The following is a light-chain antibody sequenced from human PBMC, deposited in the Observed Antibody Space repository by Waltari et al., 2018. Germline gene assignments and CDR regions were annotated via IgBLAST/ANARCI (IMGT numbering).Light chain of an antibody. J-gene: IGLJ2*01. CDR3: SSYSTSSTLVV. V-gene: IGLV2-14*03. CDR1: SSDVGGYDY. CDR2: DVS. Sequence: QSALTQPASVSGSPGKSIRISCPGTSSDVGGYDYVSWYQQYPGKAPKLMIFDVSNRPSGVSDRFSGSKSGNTASLTISGLQAEDEAYYYCSSYSTSSTLVVFGGGTKVTVL.